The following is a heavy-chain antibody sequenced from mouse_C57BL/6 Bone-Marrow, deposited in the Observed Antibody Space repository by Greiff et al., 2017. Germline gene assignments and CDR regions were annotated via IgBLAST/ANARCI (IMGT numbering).Heavy chain of an antibody. Sequence: QVQLQQPGAELVKPGASVKLSCKASGYTFTSYWMHWVKQRPGQGLEWIGEIDPSDSYTNYNQKFKGKSTLTVDKSSSTAYMQLSSLTSEDSAVYYCARLAIYYGNYAWFAYWGQGTLVTVSA. J-gene: IGHJ3*01. D-gene: IGHD2-1*01. CDR3: ARLAIYYGNYAWFAY. V-gene: IGHV1-69*01. CDR2: IDPSDSYT. CDR1: GYTFTSYW.